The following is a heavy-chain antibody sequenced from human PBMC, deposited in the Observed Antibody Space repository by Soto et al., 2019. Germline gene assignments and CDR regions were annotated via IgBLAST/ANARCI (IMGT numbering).Heavy chain of an antibody. J-gene: IGHJ3*02. CDR1: GFTFSRYA. D-gene: IGHD3-10*01. CDR2: ISGSGGST. CDR3: AKATHPNYCSGYAFDI. Sequence: EVQLLESGGGLVQPGGSLRLSCAASGFTFSRYAMSWVRQAPGKGLEWVSAISGSGGSTYYADSVKGRFTISRDNSKNTLYLQMNSLRAEDTAVYYCAKATHPNYCSGYAFDIWGQGTMVTVSS. V-gene: IGHV3-23*01.